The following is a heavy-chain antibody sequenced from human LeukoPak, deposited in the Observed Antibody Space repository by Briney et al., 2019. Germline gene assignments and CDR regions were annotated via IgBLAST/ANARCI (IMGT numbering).Heavy chain of an antibody. J-gene: IGHJ4*02. Sequence: SQTLSLTCTVSGGSITSGFYFWTWIRQPAGNTLEWIGRVYTGGTTYYNPSLRSLATISLNTSKNQLSLKLNSVSDRDTAVYYCAREQDHGHYIDYWGQGTLVTVSS. D-gene: IGHD4-17*01. CDR3: AREQDHGHYIDY. V-gene: IGHV4-61*02. CDR1: GGSITSGFYF. CDR2: VYTGGTT.